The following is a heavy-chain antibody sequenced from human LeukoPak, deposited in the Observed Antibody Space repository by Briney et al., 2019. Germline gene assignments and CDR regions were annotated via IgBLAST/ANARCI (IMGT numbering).Heavy chain of an antibody. D-gene: IGHD1-7*01. J-gene: IGHJ4*02. CDR3: ARANWNYEYYFDY. Sequence: PSETLSLTCTVSGGSISSYYWSWTRQPPGKGLEYIGYIYYSGSTNYNPSLKSRLTISVDTSKNQFSLKLSSVTAADTAVYYCARANWNYEYYFDYWGQGTLVTVSS. CDR2: IYYSGST. V-gene: IGHV4-59*01. CDR1: GGSISSYY.